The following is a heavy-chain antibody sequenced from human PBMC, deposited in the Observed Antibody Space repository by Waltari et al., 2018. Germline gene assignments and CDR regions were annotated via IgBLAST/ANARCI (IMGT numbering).Heavy chain of an antibody. CDR3: ARVRRVAAAGGWFDP. V-gene: IGHV4-34*01. D-gene: IGHD6-13*01. CDR1: GGSFSGYY. CDR2: INHSGST. Sequence: QVQLQQWGAGLLKPSETLSLTCAVYGGSFSGYYWSWIRKPPGKGLEWIGEINHSGSTNANPSLKSRVTISVDTSKNQFSLKLSSVTAADTAVYYCARVRRVAAAGGWFDPWGQGTLVTVSS. J-gene: IGHJ5*02.